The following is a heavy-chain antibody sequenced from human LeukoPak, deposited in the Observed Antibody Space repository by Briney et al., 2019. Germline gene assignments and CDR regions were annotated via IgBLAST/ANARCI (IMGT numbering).Heavy chain of an antibody. CDR2: INHSGST. D-gene: IGHD2-15*01. V-gene: IGHV4-34*01. CDR3: AGSGGWFDP. J-gene: IGHJ5*02. Sequence: SSETLSLTCAVYGGSFSGYYWSWIRQPPGKGLEWIGEINHSGSTNYNPSLKSRVTISVDTSKNQFSLKLSSVTAADTAVYYCAGSGGWFDPWGQGTLVTVSS. CDR1: GGSFSGYY.